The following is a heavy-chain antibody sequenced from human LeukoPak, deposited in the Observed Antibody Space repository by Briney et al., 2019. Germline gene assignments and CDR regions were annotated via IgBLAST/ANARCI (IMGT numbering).Heavy chain of an antibody. D-gene: IGHD1/OR15-1a*01. Sequence: TSETLSLTCTVSGGSISSSSYYWGWIRQPPGKGLEWIGSIYYSGSTHYNPSLKSRVTISVDTSKNQFSLKLSSVTAADTAVYYCARVEQFEFDPWGQGTLVTVSS. J-gene: IGHJ5*02. CDR2: IYYSGST. CDR3: ARVEQFEFDP. V-gene: IGHV4-39*07. CDR1: GGSISSSSYY.